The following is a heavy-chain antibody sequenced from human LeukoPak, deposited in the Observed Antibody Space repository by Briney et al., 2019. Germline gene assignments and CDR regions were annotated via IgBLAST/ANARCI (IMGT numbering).Heavy chain of an antibody. V-gene: IGHV3-21*01. CDR3: ASYYDFWSGYYTRGPFFDY. CDR1: GFTFSSYS. J-gene: IGHJ4*02. Sequence: GGSLRLSCAASGFTFSSYSMNWVRQAPGEGLEWVSSISGSSSYIYYADSVKGRFTISRDNAKNSLYLQMNSLRAEDTAVYYCASYYDFWSGYYTRGPFFDYWGQGTLVTVSS. CDR2: ISGSSSYI. D-gene: IGHD3-3*01.